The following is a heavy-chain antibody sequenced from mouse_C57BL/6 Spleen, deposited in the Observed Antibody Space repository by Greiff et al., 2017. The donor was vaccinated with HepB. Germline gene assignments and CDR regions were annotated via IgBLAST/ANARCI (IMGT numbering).Heavy chain of an antibody. V-gene: IGHV1-82*01. J-gene: IGHJ2*01. CDR3: ARDDPFDY. Sequence: VQLQQSGPELVKPGASVKISCKASGYAFSSSWMNWVKQRPGKGLEWIGRIYPGDGDTNYNGKFKGKATLTADKSSSTAYMQLSSLTSEDSAVYCCARDDPFDYWGQGTTLTVSS. D-gene: IGHD2-3*01. CDR1: GYAFSSSW. CDR2: IYPGDGDT.